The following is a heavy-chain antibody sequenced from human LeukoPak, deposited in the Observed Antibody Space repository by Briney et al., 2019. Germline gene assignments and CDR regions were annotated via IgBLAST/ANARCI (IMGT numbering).Heavy chain of an antibody. D-gene: IGHD3-22*01. J-gene: IGHJ5*02. CDR1: GFTFSSYW. Sequence: GGSLRLSCAASGFTFSSYWMSWVRQAPGKGLEWVANIKQDGSEKYYVDSVKGRFTISRDNAKNSLYLQMNSLRAEDTAVYYCARDSYYDSSGYLKNWFDPWGQGTLVTVSS. CDR3: ARDSYYDSSGYLKNWFDP. V-gene: IGHV3-7*01. CDR2: IKQDGSEK.